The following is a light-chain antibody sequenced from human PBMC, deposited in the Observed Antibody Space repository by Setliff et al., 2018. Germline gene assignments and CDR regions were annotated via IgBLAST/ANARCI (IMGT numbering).Light chain of an antibody. V-gene: IGLV2-14*03. Sequence: QSALTQPASVSGSPGQSITISCTGTNSDVGAYNYVSWYQRHPGEAPKLLLYDVSNRPSGISHRFSGSKSGSTASLTISGLQAEDEADYFCSSYTHSRTVIFGGGTKVTVL. CDR3: SSYTHSRTVI. CDR1: NSDVGAYNY. J-gene: IGLJ2*01. CDR2: DVS.